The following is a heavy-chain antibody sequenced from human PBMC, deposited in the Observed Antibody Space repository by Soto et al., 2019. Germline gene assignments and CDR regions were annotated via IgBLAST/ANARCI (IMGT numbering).Heavy chain of an antibody. V-gene: IGHV1-69*12. CDR3: ARGNHRWLQLWYFDL. J-gene: IGHJ2*01. CDR2: IIPIFGTA. Sequence: QVQLVQSGAEVKKPGSSVTVSCKASGGTFSSYTISWVRQAPGQGLEWMGGIIPIFGTANYAQKFQGRVTITADECTSTAYMALSSLRSEDTAVYYCARGNHRWLQLWYFDLWGRGTLVTVSS. D-gene: IGHD5-12*01. CDR1: GGTFSSYT.